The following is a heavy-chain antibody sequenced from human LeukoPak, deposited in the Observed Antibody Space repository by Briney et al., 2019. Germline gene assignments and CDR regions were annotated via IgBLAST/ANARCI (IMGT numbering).Heavy chain of an antibody. D-gene: IGHD3-3*01. J-gene: IGHJ4*02. CDR2: ISNDGDT. Sequence: GGSLRLSCAASGFTVSSNYMSWVRQGPGKGLECVSVISNDGDTYYADSVKGRFTITRDTSKNTLSLQMNSLRAEDTAVYYCASGYYDFWSGYLFDYWGQGTLVTVSS. V-gene: IGHV3-66*01. CDR1: GFTVSSNY. CDR3: ASGYYDFWSGYLFDY.